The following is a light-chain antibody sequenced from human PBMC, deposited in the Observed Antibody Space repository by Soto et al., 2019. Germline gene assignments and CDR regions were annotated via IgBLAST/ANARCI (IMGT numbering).Light chain of an antibody. V-gene: IGLV2-14*01. CDR1: SSDIGGYNY. Sequence: QFALTQPASVSGSPGQSITISCTGTSSDIGGYNYVSWYQQHPGKAPKLMIYDVNNRPSGVSDRFSASKSGNTASLTISGLQAEDEADYYCGSYTSSSTNVFGTGTKATVL. CDR2: DVN. CDR3: GSYTSSSTNV. J-gene: IGLJ1*01.